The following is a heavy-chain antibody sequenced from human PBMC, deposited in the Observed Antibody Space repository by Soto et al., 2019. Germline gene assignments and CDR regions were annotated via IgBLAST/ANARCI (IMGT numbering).Heavy chain of an antibody. CDR1: GXSLSSGYY. Sequence: XTLSVPCGVSGXSLSSGYYGGWIRQPPGKGLEWIWSFYHSGTTYYNPSLKSRVTISLDTSRNQFSLRLTSVTAADTAMYFCTRSLYSSSWYAGSWGQGTLGTVSS. CDR3: TRSLYSSSWYAGS. V-gene: IGHV4-38-2*01. CDR2: FYHSGTT. J-gene: IGHJ4*02. D-gene: IGHD6-13*01.